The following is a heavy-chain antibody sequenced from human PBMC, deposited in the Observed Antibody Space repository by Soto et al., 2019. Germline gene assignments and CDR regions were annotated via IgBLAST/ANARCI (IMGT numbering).Heavy chain of an antibody. D-gene: IGHD2-15*01. J-gene: IGHJ4*02. CDR1: CYTFTSYG. CDR3: ASDARVVGPSDY. V-gene: IGHV1-18*01. CDR2: ISAYNGNT. Sequence: ASGKVSCKASCYTFTSYGISWVRQAPGQGLEWMGWISAYNGNTNYAQKLQGRVTMTTDTSKSTAYMELRSLRSVDQAVYDCASDARVVGPSDYWGQGTLVTVSS.